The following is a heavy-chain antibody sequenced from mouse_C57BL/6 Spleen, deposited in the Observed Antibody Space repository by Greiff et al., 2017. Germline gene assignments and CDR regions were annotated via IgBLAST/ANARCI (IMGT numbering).Heavy chain of an antibody. D-gene: IGHD1-1*01. CDR3: ARRGYYYGISYEVPFDY. V-gene: IGHV1-58*01. J-gene: IGHJ2*01. CDR1: GYTFTSYG. CDR2: IYIGNGYT. Sequence: EVQLQQSGAELVRPGSSVKMSCKTSGYTFTSYGINWVKQRPGQGLEWIGYIYIGNGYTEYNEKFKGKATLTSDTSSSTAYMQLSSLTSEDSAIYFCARRGYYYGISYEVPFDYWGQGTTLTVSS.